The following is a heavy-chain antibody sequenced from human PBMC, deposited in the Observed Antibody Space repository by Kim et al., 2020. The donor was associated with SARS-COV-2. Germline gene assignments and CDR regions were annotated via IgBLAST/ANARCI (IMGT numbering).Heavy chain of an antibody. Sequence: TNYNPSLKSRVTISVDTSKNQFSLKLSSVTAADTAVYYCARGYGSGWIDYWGQGTLVTVSS. CDR2: T. J-gene: IGHJ4*02. CDR3: ARGYGSGWIDY. D-gene: IGHD6-19*01. V-gene: IGHV4-59*09.